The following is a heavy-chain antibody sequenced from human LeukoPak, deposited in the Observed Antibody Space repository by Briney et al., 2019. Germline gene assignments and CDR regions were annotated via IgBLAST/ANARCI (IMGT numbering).Heavy chain of an antibody. Sequence: SETLSLTCTVSGGSISSGSYYWSWIRQPAGKGLEWIGRIYTSGSTNYNPSLKSRVTISVDTSKNQFSLKLSSVTAADTAVYYCAHGGGRGFDYWGQGTLVTVSS. D-gene: IGHD4-23*01. J-gene: IGHJ4*02. CDR1: GGSISSGSYY. V-gene: IGHV4-61*02. CDR3: AHGGGRGFDY. CDR2: IYTSGST.